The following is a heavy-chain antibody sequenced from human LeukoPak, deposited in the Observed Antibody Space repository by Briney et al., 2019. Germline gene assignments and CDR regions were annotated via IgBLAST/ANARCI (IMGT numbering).Heavy chain of an antibody. J-gene: IGHJ4*02. V-gene: IGHV1-2*02. Sequence: ASVKVSCKASVYTFTGYYMHWVRQAPGQGLEWMGWINPNSGGTNYAQKFQGRVTMTRDTSISTAYMELSRLRSDDTAVYYCARAQYNWNYSSGYWGQGTLVTVSS. CDR1: VYTFTGYY. D-gene: IGHD1-7*01. CDR3: ARAQYNWNYSSGY. CDR2: INPNSGGT.